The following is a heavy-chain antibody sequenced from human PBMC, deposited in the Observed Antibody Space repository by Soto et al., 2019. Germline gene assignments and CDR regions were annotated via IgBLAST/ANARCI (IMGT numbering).Heavy chain of an antibody. CDR2: ISAYNGNT. Sequence: GASVKVSCKASGYTFSSYGISWVRQAPGQGLEWMGWISAYNGNTNYAQKFQGRVTITADESTSTAYMELSSLRSEDTAVYYCARATKAYCGGDCYFVLDYWGQGTLVTVSS. CDR3: ARATKAYCGGDCYFVLDY. V-gene: IGHV1-18*01. D-gene: IGHD2-21*02. CDR1: GYTFSSYG. J-gene: IGHJ4*02.